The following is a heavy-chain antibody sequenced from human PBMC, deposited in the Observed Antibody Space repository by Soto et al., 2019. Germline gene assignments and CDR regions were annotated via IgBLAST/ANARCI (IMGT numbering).Heavy chain of an antibody. CDR1: GESFSGYY. CDR3: ARVGYWRFDV. D-gene: IGHD2-8*02. Sequence: SETLSLTCAVYGESFSGYYWSWSRQPPGKGLEWIGEINHRGSTNYNPSLKSRVTISVDTAKNQFSLKLSSVTAADTAVYYCARVGYWRFDVWGQGAQITVSS. J-gene: IGHJ4*02. CDR2: INHRGST. V-gene: IGHV4-34*01.